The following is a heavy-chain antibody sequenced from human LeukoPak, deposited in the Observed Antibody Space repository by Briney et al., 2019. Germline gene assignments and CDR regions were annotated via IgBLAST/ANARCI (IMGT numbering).Heavy chain of an antibody. Sequence: GGSLRLSCAASGFTLINNYMSWVRQAPGKVLEWVSLIYGGGRTYYAESVKGRFTISRDNSKNTLYLQMNSLRAEETAVYYCAELGITMIGGVWGKGTTVTISS. D-gene: IGHD3-10*02. J-gene: IGHJ6*04. V-gene: IGHV3-66*01. CDR2: IYGGGRT. CDR1: GFTLINNY. CDR3: AELGITMIGGV.